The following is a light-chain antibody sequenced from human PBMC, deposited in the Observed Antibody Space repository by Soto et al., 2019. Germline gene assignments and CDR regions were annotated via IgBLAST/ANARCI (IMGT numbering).Light chain of an antibody. V-gene: IGKV1-5*01. CDR2: DVS. CDR3: QQYDSYALT. CDR1: QSINNL. J-gene: IGKJ4*01. Sequence: DVHITQSPSTLSASVGDTVTITCPASQSINNLLAWYQQKPGKAPKFLIYDVSTLESGVPSRFSGSGSGTEFTLTISSLKHEDFATYYCQQYDSYALTFGGGTKVDIK.